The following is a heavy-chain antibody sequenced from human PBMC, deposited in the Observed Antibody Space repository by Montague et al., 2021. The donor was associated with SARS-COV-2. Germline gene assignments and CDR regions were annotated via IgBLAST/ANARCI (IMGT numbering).Heavy chain of an antibody. D-gene: IGHD6-13*01. V-gene: IGHV4-59*01. CDR3: ARGIPIAAALINWFDP. CDR2: IYYSGST. J-gene: IGHJ5*02. CDR1: GGSFSTYS. Sequence: SETLSLTCAVHGGSFSTYSWNWIRQPPGKGLEWIGYIYYSGSTNYNPSLKSRVTISVDTSKNQFSLKLSSVTAADTAVYYCARGIPIAAALINWFDPWGQGTLVTVSS.